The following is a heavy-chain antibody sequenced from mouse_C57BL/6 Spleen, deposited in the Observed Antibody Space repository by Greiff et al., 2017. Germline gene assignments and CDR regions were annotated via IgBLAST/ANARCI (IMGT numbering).Heavy chain of an antibody. D-gene: IGHD2-2*01. CDR2: IFPRSGNT. Sequence: QVQLQQSGAELARPGASVKLSCKASGYTFTSYGISWVKQRTGQGLEWIGDIFPRSGNTYYNEKFKGKATLTADKSSSTAYMELRSLTSEDSAVDCCASSYGYDDYAMDYWGQGTSVTVSS. V-gene: IGHV1-81*01. J-gene: IGHJ4*01. CDR1: GYTFTSYG. CDR3: ASSYGYDDYAMDY.